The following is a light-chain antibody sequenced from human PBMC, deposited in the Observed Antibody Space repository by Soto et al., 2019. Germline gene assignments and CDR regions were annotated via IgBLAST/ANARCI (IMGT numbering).Light chain of an antibody. V-gene: IGLV1-44*01. CDR1: SSNIGSNS. J-gene: IGLJ1*01. CDR2: ADN. CDR3: AAWDDSLNGFV. Sequence: QSVLPQPPSASGTPGQRVSISCSGSSSNIGSNSVQWHQQLPGTAPNLLIYADNQHPSGVPDRFSGSKSGTSASLAITGLQSGDEADYYCAAWDDSLNGFVFGTGTKVTVL.